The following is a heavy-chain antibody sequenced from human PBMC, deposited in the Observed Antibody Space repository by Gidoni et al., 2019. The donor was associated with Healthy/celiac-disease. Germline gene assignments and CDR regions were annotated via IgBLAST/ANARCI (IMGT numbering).Heavy chain of an antibody. CDR3: AGSGGVAVAGTVDGDAFDI. Sequence: QLQLVQSGAEVKKPAASATVSSKAPGYTFTSHGITWVRQAPGQGFAWMGWISAYNGNTNYAQKLQGRVTMTTDTSTSTAYMELRSLKSDDTAVYYCAGSGGVAVAGTVDGDAFDIWGQGTMVTVSS. V-gene: IGHV1-18*01. D-gene: IGHD6-19*01. J-gene: IGHJ3*02. CDR2: ISAYNGNT. CDR1: GYTFTSHG.